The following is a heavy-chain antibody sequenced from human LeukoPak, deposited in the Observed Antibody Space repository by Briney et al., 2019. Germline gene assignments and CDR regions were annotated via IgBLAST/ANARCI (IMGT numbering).Heavy chain of an antibody. CDR1: GFTFSSYG. D-gene: IGHD5-24*01. J-gene: IGHJ5*02. V-gene: IGHV3-23*01. CDR3: AKQFVDV. Sequence: GGSLRLSCAASGFTFSSYGMHWVRQAPGKGLEWVSSISESGDDTAYADSVKGRFTISRDNSRNTLYLQMISLRAEDTAVYYCAKQFVDVWGQGTLVTVPS. CDR2: ISESGDDT.